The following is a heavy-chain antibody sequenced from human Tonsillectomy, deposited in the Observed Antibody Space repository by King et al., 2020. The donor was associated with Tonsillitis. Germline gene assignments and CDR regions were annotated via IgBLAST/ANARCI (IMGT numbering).Heavy chain of an antibody. CDR3: AKSIAAPMRSDHYGMDV. J-gene: IGHJ6*02. D-gene: IGHD2-2*01. CDR2: ISFDGSNE. Sequence: VQLVESGGGVVQPGRSLRLSCAASGFTFSDYGMHWVRQPPGKGLEWVAVISFDGSNEYYADSVKGRFTISRDRSKNTLYLQMNSLRAEDTAVYYCAKSIAAPMRSDHYGMDVWGQGTTVTVSS. V-gene: IGHV3-30*18. CDR1: GFTFSDYG.